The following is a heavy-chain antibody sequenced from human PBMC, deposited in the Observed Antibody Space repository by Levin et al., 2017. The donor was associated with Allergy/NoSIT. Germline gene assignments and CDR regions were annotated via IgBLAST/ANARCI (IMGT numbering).Heavy chain of an antibody. D-gene: IGHD3-22*01. CDR1: GILFSSYD. J-gene: IGHJ6*02. CDR3: ASWAMYHYDRSAFDYVYYAMDV. V-gene: IGHV3-21*01. CDR2: ISAGGNYI. Sequence: PGGSLRLSCAASGILFSSYDMNWVRQAPGKGLEWVSSISAGGNYIYYADSVKGRFTISRDNAKNSLFLQMNSLRAEDTAVYYCASWAMYHYDRSAFDYVYYAMDVWGQGTTVTVS.